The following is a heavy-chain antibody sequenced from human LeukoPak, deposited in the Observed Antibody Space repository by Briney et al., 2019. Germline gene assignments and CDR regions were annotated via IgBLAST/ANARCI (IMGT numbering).Heavy chain of an antibody. J-gene: IGHJ4*02. CDR2: SSRSGSPT. D-gene: IGHD6-19*01. Sequence: GGSLRLSCAASDFSYRYYDMNWVRQAPGKELERLSYSSRSGSPTYSADSVKGRFTISRDNAKNYLFLQMNSLRAENTVIYYGARSSGWLPNFDGWGQGTLVTVS. CDR1: DFSYRYYD. V-gene: IGHV3-48*03. CDR3: ARSSGWLPNFDG.